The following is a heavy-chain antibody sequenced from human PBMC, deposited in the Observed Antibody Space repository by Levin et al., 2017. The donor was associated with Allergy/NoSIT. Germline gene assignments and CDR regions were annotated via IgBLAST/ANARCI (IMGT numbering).Heavy chain of an antibody. V-gene: IGHV3-30*18. D-gene: IGHD6-13*01. CDR1: GFTFSSYG. CDR3: AKDRGAAAGHYYGMDV. Sequence: GESLKISCVASGFTFSSYGMHWVRQAPGKGLEGVTVISYDGGSKYYADSVKGRFTISRDNSKNTLYLQMNSLRPEDTAVYYCAKDRGAAAGHYYGMDVWGQGTTVTVSS. J-gene: IGHJ6*02. CDR2: ISYDGGSK.